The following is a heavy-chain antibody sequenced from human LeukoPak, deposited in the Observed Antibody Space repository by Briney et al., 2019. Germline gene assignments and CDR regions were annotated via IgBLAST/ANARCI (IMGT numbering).Heavy chain of an antibody. CDR1: GGSFSSYY. V-gene: IGHV4-59*12. CDR3: ARVVPAAPEGIYYYGMDV. J-gene: IGHJ6*02. Sequence: PSETLSLTCTASGGSFSSYYWSWIRQPPGKGLEWIGYIYYSGSTNYNPSLKSRVTISVDTSKNQFSLKLSSVTAADTAVYYCARVVPAAPEGIYYYGMDVWGQGTTVTVSS. D-gene: IGHD2-2*01. CDR2: IYYSGST.